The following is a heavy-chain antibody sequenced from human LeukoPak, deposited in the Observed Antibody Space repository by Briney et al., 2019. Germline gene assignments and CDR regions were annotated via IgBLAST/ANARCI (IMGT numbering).Heavy chain of an antibody. Sequence: GGSLRLSRAASGFTFSSYAMSWVRQAPGKGLEWVSAISGSGGSTYYADSVKGRFTISRDNSKNTLYLQMNSLRAEDTAVYYCAKDRLVGSTSCYSSWGQGTLVTVSS. V-gene: IGHV3-23*01. D-gene: IGHD2-2*01. CDR3: AKDRLVGSTSCYSS. CDR2: ISGSGGST. CDR1: GFTFSSYA. J-gene: IGHJ5*02.